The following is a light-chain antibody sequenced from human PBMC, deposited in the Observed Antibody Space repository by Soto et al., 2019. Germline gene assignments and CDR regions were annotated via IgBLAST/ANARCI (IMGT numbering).Light chain of an antibody. CDR1: QDIKNY. Sequence: DIQMTQSPSSLSAFVGDSITITCQASQDIKNYLNWYQHKPGKAPKLLIYDAFKSDTGVPSRFRGRGSGTDFTFTISGLQPEDIATYFCQQYDSLPPTFGGGTRLDI. V-gene: IGKV1-33*01. CDR2: DAF. CDR3: QQYDSLPPT. J-gene: IGKJ4*01.